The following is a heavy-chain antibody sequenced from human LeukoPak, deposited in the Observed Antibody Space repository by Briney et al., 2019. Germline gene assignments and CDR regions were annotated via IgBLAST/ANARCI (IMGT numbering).Heavy chain of an antibody. V-gene: IGHV4-59*01. CDR3: AKRGRSSWYSDY. D-gene: IGHD6-13*01. Sequence: NPSETLSLTCTVSGVSISGYYWNWIRQPPGKGLEWIGYIHYSGTTNYNPSLKSRVTISVDTSKNQLSLKLSSVAAADTAVYFCAKRGRSSWYSDYWGQGTLVTVSS. J-gene: IGHJ4*02. CDR2: IHYSGTT. CDR1: GVSISGYY.